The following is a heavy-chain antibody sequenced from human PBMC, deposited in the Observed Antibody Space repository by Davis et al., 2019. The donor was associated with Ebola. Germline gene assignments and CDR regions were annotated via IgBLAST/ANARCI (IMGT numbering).Heavy chain of an antibody. D-gene: IGHD2/OR15-2a*01. CDR1: GGTFSSYA. CDR2: IIPILGIA. V-gene: IGHV1-69*04. J-gene: IGHJ2*01. Sequence: SVKVSCKASGGTFSSYAISWVRQAPGQGIEWMGRIIPILGIANYAQKFQGRVTITADKSTSTAYMELSSLRSEDTAVYYCAREGYQEYPDWYFDLWGRGTLVTVSS. CDR3: AREGYQEYPDWYFDL.